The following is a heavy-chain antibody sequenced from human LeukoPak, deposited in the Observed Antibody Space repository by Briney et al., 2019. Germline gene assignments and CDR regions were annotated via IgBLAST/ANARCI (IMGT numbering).Heavy chain of an antibody. CDR1: GYSFSSYW. CDR3: AKRFTSSWPFDY. CDR2: IYPGDSDT. Sequence: GESLKISCKGSGYSFSSYWIGWVRQMPGKGLEWMGVIYPGDSDTRYSPSFQGQVTISADKSISTAYLQWSSLKASDTAIYYCAKRFTSSWPFDYWGQGTLVTVSS. V-gene: IGHV5-51*01. D-gene: IGHD6-13*01. J-gene: IGHJ4*02.